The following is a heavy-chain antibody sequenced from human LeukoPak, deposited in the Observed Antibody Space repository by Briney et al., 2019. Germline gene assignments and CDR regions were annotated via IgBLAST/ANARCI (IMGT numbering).Heavy chain of an antibody. J-gene: IGHJ4*02. V-gene: IGHV3-23*01. CDR2: IGDSGAIT. Sequence: GGSLRLSCAASGFTFSIYGMNWVRQAPGKGLDWVSGIGDSGAITNYADSVKGRLTISRDNSKNTLYLQMHSPRPEDTAIYYCAKLRAARPGYWGQGTLVTVSS. CDR3: AKLRAARPGY. CDR1: GFTFSIYG. D-gene: IGHD6-6*01.